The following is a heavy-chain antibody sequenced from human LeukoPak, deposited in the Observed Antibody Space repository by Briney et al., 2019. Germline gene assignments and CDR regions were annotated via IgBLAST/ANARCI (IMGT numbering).Heavy chain of an antibody. J-gene: IGHJ6*03. Sequence: PGGSLRLSCAASGFTFSSYGMHWVRQAPGKGLEWVAFIRYDGSNKYYADSVKGRFTISRDNSKNTLYLQMNSLRAEDTAVYYCAKNHFWSGHHYYYMDVWGKGTTVTVSS. V-gene: IGHV3-30*02. CDR2: IRYDGSNK. CDR3: AKNHFWSGHHYYYMDV. CDR1: GFTFSSYG. D-gene: IGHD3-3*02.